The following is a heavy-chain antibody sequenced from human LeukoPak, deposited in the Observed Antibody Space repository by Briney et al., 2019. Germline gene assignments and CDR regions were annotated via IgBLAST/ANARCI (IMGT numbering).Heavy chain of an antibody. D-gene: IGHD4-17*01. Sequence: GGSLRLSCAASGFTFSSYSMNWVRQAPGKGLEWVSYISSTSSIKYYADSVRGRFTISRDNSKNTLYLQTSSLRAEDTAVYYCARASTTVPNLLDHWGRGTLVTVSS. CDR2: ISSTSSIK. CDR1: GFTFSSYS. CDR3: ARASTTVPNLLDH. V-gene: IGHV3-48*04. J-gene: IGHJ4*02.